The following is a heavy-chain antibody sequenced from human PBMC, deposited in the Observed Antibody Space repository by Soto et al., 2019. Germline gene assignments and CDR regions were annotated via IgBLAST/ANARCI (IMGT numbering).Heavy chain of an antibody. Sequence: QVQLVQSGAEVKKPGSSVKVSCKASGGTFSSYAISWVRQAPGQGLEWMGGIIPIFCTANYAQKFQGRVTITADESTSTAYMELSSLRSEDTAVYYCARHGITGTWVYYYGMDVWGQGTTVTVSS. V-gene: IGHV1-69*12. CDR3: ARHGITGTWVYYYGMDV. J-gene: IGHJ6*02. D-gene: IGHD1-7*01. CDR2: IIPIFCTA. CDR1: GGTFSSYA.